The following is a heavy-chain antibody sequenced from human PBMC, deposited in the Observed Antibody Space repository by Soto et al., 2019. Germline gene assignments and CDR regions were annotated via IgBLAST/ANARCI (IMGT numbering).Heavy chain of an antibody. V-gene: IGHV3-23*01. CDR2: ISGSGGST. Sequence: EVQLLESGGGLVQPGGSLRLSCAASGFTFSSYAMSWFRQAPGKGLEWVSAISGSGGSTYYADSVKGRFTISRDNSKNTLYLQMNSLRAEDTAVYYCAKDLEPLEWLLPHYYMDVWGKGTTVTVSS. D-gene: IGHD3-3*01. CDR3: AKDLEPLEWLLPHYYMDV. CDR1: GFTFSSYA. J-gene: IGHJ6*03.